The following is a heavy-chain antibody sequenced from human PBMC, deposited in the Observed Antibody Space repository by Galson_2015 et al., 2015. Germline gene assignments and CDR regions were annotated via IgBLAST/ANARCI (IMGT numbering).Heavy chain of an antibody. Sequence: SVKVSCKASGYTFTSYAMHGVRQAPGQRVEWMGWINGGNGNTKYSQKFQGRVTITRDTSASTAYMELSSLISEDTAVYYCAGRYCSGGSCCWTYFDYWGQGTLVTVSS. D-gene: IGHD2-15*01. V-gene: IGHV1-3*01. CDR2: INGGNGNT. CDR3: AGRYCSGGSCCWTYFDY. J-gene: IGHJ4*02. CDR1: GYTFTSYA.